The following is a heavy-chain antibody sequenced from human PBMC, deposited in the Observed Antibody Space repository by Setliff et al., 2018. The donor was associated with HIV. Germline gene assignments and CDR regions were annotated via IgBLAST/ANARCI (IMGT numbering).Heavy chain of an antibody. J-gene: IGHJ6*03. CDR1: GFTFSTYG. V-gene: IGHV3-33*01. CDR2: IWYDGSNK. Sequence: GGSLRLSCAASGFTFSTYGMHWVRQAPGTGLEWVAVIWYDGSNKYYADSVKGRFTISRDNSKNTLYLQMNSLRAEDTAVYYCARDPGVPAAIAYYYYYTDVWGKGTTVTVSS. CDR3: ARDPGVPAAIAYYYYYTDV. D-gene: IGHD2-2*01.